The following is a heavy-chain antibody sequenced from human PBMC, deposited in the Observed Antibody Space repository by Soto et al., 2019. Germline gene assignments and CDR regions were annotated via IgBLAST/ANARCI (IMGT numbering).Heavy chain of an antibody. CDR1: GFTFSSYG. Sequence: GGSLRLSCAASGFTFSSYGMRWVRQAPGKGLEWVAVISYDGSNKYYADSVKGRFTISRDNSKNTLYLQMNSLRAEDTAVYYCAKEYYYDSSGYYPSYFDYWGQGTLVTVSS. D-gene: IGHD3-22*01. CDR2: ISYDGSNK. J-gene: IGHJ4*02. CDR3: AKEYYYDSSGYYPSYFDY. V-gene: IGHV3-30*18.